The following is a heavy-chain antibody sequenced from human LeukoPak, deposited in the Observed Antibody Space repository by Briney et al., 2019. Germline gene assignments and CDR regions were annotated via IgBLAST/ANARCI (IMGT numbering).Heavy chain of an antibody. CDR2: IYYSGST. D-gene: IGHD6-13*01. J-gene: IGHJ4*02. Sequence: SETLSLTCTVSSGSISSYYWSWIRQPPGNGLEWIGYIYYSGSTNYNPSLKRRVTISVDTSKNQYSLKLSSVTAADTAVYYCARYTPIAAAFDYWGQGTLVTISS. V-gene: IGHV4-59*08. CDR1: SGSISSYY. CDR3: ARYTPIAAAFDY.